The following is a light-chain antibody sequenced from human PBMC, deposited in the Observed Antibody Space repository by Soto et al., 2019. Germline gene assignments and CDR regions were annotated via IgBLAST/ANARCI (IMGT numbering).Light chain of an antibody. J-gene: IGKJ3*01. CDR1: ESVHRN. CDR3: QHYSNWPPT. V-gene: IGKV3-15*01. CDR2: YAS. Sequence: EMVMTQSPATLSVSPGERVTLSCRASESVHRNLAWYQQKPGQGPSLLIYYASTSATAVPDRFTGSGSGTEFTLTISSLQSEDFGVYHCQHYSNWPPTFGPGTKVEIK.